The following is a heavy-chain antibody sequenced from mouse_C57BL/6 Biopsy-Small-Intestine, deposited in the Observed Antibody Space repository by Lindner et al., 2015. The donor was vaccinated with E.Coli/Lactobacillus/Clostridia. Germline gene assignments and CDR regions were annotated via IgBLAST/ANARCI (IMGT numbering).Heavy chain of an antibody. Sequence: VQLQESGPELVKPGASVKMSCKASGYSFTGYNMHWVKQSHGKSLEWIGYIDPYNGATSYNQKFKGKDTLTVDKSSSTAYMQLNSLTSEDSAVYYCASYSNYWFAYWGQGDSGHCLC. D-gene: IGHD2-5*01. V-gene: IGHV1S135*01. J-gene: IGHJ3*01. CDR2: IDPYNGAT. CDR1: GYSFTGYN. CDR3: ASYSNYWFAY.